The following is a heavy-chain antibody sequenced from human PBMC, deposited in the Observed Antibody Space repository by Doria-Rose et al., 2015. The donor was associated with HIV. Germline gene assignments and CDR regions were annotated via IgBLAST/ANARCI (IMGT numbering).Heavy chain of an antibody. CDR2: IFYTVST. Sequence: QVQLQESGPVLVKPSETLSLTCSVSGGSISHYYWSWIRQPPGKGLEYIGDIFYTVSTNYSPSLKSRVSISIDTSKNKFSLRLSSVTAADTAVYYCARVLSGTYDYWGQGTLVTVSS. D-gene: IGHD1-26*01. V-gene: IGHV4-59*01. CDR3: ARVLSGTYDY. J-gene: IGHJ4*02. CDR1: GGSISHYY.